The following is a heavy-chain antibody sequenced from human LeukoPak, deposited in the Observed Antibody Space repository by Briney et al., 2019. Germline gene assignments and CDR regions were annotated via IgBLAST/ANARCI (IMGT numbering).Heavy chain of an antibody. CDR3: ARKGVSDLYYFDS. CDR2: IYYSGST. Sequence: PSETLSLTRTVSGGSISSYYWSWIRQPPGKGLVWMGNIYYSGSTNYNSSLKSRVTISVDTSKNQISLKLRSVTAADTAVYYCARKGVSDLYYFDSWGQGTLVTVSS. V-gene: IGHV4-59*08. J-gene: IGHJ4*02. D-gene: IGHD3-16*01. CDR1: GGSISSYY.